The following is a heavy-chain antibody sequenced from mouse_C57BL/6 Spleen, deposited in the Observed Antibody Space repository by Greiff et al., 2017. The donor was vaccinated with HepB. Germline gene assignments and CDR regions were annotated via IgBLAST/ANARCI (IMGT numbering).Heavy chain of an antibody. CDR1: GYTFTEYT. CDR2: FYPGSGSI. J-gene: IGHJ3*01. D-gene: IGHD1-1*01. CDR3: ARHEVREGLLLPSWFAY. Sequence: QVQLQQSGAELVKPGASVKLSCKASGYTFTEYTIHWVKQRSGQGLEWIGGFYPGSGSIMYNEKFKDKATLTADKSSSTVYMELSRLTSEDSAVYFCARHEVREGLLLPSWFAYWGQGTLVTVSA. V-gene: IGHV1-62-2*01.